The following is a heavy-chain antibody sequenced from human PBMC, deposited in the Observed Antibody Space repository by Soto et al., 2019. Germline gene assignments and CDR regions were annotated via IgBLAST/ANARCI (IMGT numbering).Heavy chain of an antibody. V-gene: IGHV4-30-2*01. CDR3: ARARTSAAMEGVTYYYYGMDV. CDR1: GGSISSGGYS. CDR2: IYHSGST. J-gene: IGHJ6*02. Sequence: QLQLQESGSGLVKPSQTLSLTCAVSGGSISSGGYSWSWIRQPPGKGLEWIGYIYHSGSTYYNPSLKSRVTISVDRSKNQFSLKLSSVTAADTAVYYCARARTSAAMEGVTYYYYGMDVWGQGTTVTVSS. D-gene: IGHD2-2*01.